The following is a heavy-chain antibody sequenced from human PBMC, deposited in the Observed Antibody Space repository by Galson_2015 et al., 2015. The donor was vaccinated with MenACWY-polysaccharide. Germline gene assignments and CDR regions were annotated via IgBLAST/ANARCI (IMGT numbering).Heavy chain of an antibody. V-gene: IGHV4-34*01. J-gene: IGHJ5*01. CDR3: ARGHCNKIGCYRRFDS. CDR1: GGSLNVSY. D-gene: IGHD2/OR15-2a*01. Sequence: SETLSLTCAVYGGSLNVSYWNWIRQSPGQGLEWIGESSHSGSTTYNASVKSRVTISVDTSKNQFSLKMTSVTAADTALYYCARGHCNKIGCYRRFDSWGQGTPVTVSS. CDR2: SSHSGST.